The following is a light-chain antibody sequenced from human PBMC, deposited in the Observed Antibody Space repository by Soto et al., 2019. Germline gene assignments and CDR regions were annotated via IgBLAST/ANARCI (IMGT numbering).Light chain of an antibody. CDR3: QQSDTYPLT. J-gene: IGKJ5*01. V-gene: IGKV1-5*01. Sequence: DIQMTQSPSTLSASVGDRVTITCRASQSIGTWLAWYQHRPGKAPSLLIYDASTLRSGVPSRFSGSGSGTEFTLTISSLQADDFATYYCQQSDTYPLTFGTGTRLDIK. CDR2: DAS. CDR1: QSIGTW.